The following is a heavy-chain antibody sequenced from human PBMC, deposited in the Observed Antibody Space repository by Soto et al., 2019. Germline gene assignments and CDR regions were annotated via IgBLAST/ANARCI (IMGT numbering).Heavy chain of an antibody. CDR1: GDSFSSYA. CDR3: ATGGNYDETRDLAY. J-gene: IGHJ4*02. D-gene: IGHD3-3*01. CDR2: IIPIFGTP. V-gene: IGHV1-69*01. Sequence: QVQLVQSVAEVKKPGSSVKVSCKASGDSFSSYAISWVRQAPGHGLEWMGRIIPIFGTPNYAQRVEGRVTITADEAKGTANMELSSLRPDARAVYYCATGGNYDETRDLAYWGQGTLVTVSS.